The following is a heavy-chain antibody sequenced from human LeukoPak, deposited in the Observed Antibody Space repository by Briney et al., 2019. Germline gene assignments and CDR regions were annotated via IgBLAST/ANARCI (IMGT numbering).Heavy chain of an antibody. D-gene: IGHD3-22*01. Sequence: SETLSLTCAVYGGSFSGYYWSWIRQPPGKGLEWIGEINHSGSTNYNPSLKSRVTISVDTSKNQFSLKLSSVTAADTAVYYCARGTMYDSSGYYGPRLDYWGQGTLATVSS. CDR1: GGSFSGYY. CDR3: ARGTMYDSSGYYGPRLDY. J-gene: IGHJ4*02. V-gene: IGHV4-34*01. CDR2: INHSGST.